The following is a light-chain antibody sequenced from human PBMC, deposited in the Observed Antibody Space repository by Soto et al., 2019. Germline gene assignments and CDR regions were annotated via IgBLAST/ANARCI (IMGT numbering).Light chain of an antibody. Sequence: IVLTQSPATLSLSKGERATLSCRASQSVSRYLAWYQHKVGQAPRPLIYGASTRATGVPVRFSGSGSGTVFTLTIGSLEPEDSAVYYCQQRKNWPPITFGQGAK. CDR1: QSVSRY. CDR3: QQRKNWPPIT. J-gene: IGKJ2*01. V-gene: IGKV3-11*01. CDR2: GAS.